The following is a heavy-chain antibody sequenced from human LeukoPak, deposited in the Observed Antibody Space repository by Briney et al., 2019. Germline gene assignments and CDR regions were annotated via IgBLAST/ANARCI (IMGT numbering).Heavy chain of an antibody. CDR2: ISGSGGST. Sequence: PGGSLRLSCAASGFTFSSYAMSWVRQAPGKGLEWVSAISGSGGSTYYADSVKGRFTISRDNSKNTLYLQMNSLRAEDTAVYYCAKLQTYYDFWSGNGWFDPWGQGTLVTVSS. J-gene: IGHJ5*02. CDR1: GFTFSSYA. V-gene: IGHV3-23*01. CDR3: AKLQTYYDFWSGNGWFDP. D-gene: IGHD3-3*01.